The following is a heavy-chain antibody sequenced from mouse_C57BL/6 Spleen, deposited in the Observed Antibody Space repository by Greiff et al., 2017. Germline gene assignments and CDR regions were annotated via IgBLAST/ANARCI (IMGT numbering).Heavy chain of an antibody. Sequence: VQLQQPGAELVKPGASVQLSCKASGYTFTSYWMHWVKQRPGQGLEWIGMIHPNSGSTNYNEKFKSKATLTVDNSSSTTYMQLSSVTSEDAAVYYCARRGWLDYWGQGTTLTVSS. J-gene: IGHJ2*01. D-gene: IGHD3-3*01. CDR3: ARRGWLDY. CDR1: GYTFTSYW. V-gene: IGHV1-64*01. CDR2: IHPNSGST.